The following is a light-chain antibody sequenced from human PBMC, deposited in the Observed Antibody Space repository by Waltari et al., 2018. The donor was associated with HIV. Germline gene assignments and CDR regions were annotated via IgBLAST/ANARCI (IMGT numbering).Light chain of an antibody. Sequence: HFALPQPASVSGSPGQSITIPCRGTISSIGSFNYIPWYQQHPGKAPKLMIYEVSNRPSGSSNRFSGSKSGNTASLTISALQAEDESDYFCSSVANSVTLSVLFGGGTKLTVL. CDR3: SSVANSVTLSVL. V-gene: IGLV2-14*01. J-gene: IGLJ3*02. CDR2: EVS. CDR1: ISSIGSFNY.